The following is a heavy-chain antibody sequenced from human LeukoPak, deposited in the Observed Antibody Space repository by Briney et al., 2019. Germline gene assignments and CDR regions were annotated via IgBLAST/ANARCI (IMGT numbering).Heavy chain of an antibody. CDR1: GFXFSTYS. V-gene: IGHV3-21*01. CDR2: ISSSSSFI. J-gene: IGHJ4*02. Sequence: GGSLRLSCAASGFXFSTYSMNWVRQAPGKGLEWVSYISSSSSFIYYADSVKGRFSISRDNAKNSLYLQMNSLRAEDTAVYYCARDSSGSDHFDNWGQGTLVTVSS. CDR3: ARDSSGSDHFDN. D-gene: IGHD3-10*01.